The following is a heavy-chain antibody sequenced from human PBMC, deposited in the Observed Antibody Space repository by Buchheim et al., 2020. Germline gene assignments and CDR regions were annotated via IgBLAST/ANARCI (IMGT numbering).Heavy chain of an antibody. CDR2: IYSGGTT. Sequence: EVQVVESGGDLVQPGGSLRLSCAASGFTVSSTYMSWIRQAPGKGLEWVSLIYSGGTTYYADSVKGRFTISRDKSKNTGYLQMNSLRVEDTAVYYCARGSTSGWFEVDHWGQGTL. CDR3: ARGSTSGWFEVDH. CDR1: GFTVSSTY. V-gene: IGHV3-66*01. J-gene: IGHJ4*02. D-gene: IGHD6-19*01.